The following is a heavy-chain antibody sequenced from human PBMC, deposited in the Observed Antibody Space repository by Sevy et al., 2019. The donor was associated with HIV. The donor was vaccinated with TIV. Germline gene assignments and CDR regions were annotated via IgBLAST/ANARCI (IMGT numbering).Heavy chain of an antibody. D-gene: IGHD5-18*01. CDR1: GFTFSNAW. CDR3: TTMQLWLNYYYCMDV. J-gene: IGHJ6*03. CDR2: IKSKTDGGTT. Sequence: GSLRLSCAASGFTFSNAWMSWVRQAPGKGLEWVGRIKSKTDGGTTDYAAPVKGRFTISRDDSKNTLYLQMNSLKTEDTAVYYCTTMQLWLNYYYCMDVWGKGTTVTVSS. V-gene: IGHV3-15*01.